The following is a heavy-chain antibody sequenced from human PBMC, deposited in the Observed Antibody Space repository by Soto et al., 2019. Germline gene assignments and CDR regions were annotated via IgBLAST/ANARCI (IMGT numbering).Heavy chain of an antibody. Sequence: QVQLVQSGAEVKKPGASVKVSCKASGYSFTSHGITWVRQAPGQGLEWMGWISGYNVNTKYAENFQGRVTMTTDTPTSTVDMEIRSLRSDDPAVYYCARDRYGSVTYSLYLGQGTLVTVAS. J-gene: IGHJ4*02. CDR2: ISGYNVNT. D-gene: IGHD3-10*01. V-gene: IGHV1-18*04. CDR1: GYSFTSHG. CDR3: ARDRYGSVTYSLY.